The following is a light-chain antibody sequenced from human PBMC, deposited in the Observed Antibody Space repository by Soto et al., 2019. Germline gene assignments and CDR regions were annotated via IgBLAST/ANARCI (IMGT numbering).Light chain of an antibody. CDR3: SSYTSSGTQGV. Sequence: QSALTQPASVSGSDGQSITISCTGTSGDVGDYNFVSWYQQRPGKAPKLMIYEVSNRPSGVSNRFSGSKSGTTASLTISGLQGDAEADYYCSSYTSSGTQGVFGTGTKLTVL. CDR2: EVS. J-gene: IGLJ1*01. V-gene: IGLV2-14*01. CDR1: SGDVGDYNF.